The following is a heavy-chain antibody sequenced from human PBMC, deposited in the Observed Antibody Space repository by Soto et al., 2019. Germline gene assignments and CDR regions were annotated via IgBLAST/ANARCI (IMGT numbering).Heavy chain of an antibody. D-gene: IGHD1-1*01. Sequence: EVQLVESGGVGVQPGGSLRLSCAASGFNFRDYSMHWVRQAPGKGLEWVSLINWDGTTKFYADAVKGRFTISRDNRKNSLYLQLHSLRTADTAFYDCTKEMSTIYFESWGQGTLVTVSS. V-gene: IGHV3-43*01. CDR2: INWDGTTK. J-gene: IGHJ4*02. CDR3: TKEMSTIYFES. CDR1: GFNFRDYS.